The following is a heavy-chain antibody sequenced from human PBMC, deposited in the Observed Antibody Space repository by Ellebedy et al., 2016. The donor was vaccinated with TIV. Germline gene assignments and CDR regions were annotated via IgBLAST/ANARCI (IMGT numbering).Heavy chain of an antibody. CDR2: IDYSGST. J-gene: IGHJ6*02. Sequence: SETLSLTCSVSGGSIRGYYWTWIRQTPGKGLEWIGNIDYSGSTKDNPSLKSRITIAIDRSKNQFSLNLRSASAADTAVYFCARDGVDGMDVWGQGTTVGVSS. V-gene: IGHV4-59*01. CDR3: ARDGVDGMDV. D-gene: IGHD2-15*01. CDR1: GGSIRGYY.